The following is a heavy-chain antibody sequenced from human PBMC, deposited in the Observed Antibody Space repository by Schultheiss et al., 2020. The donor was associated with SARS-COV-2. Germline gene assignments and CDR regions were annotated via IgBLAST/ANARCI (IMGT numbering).Heavy chain of an antibody. CDR1: GYTFTDYN. V-gene: IGHV1-18*04. Sequence: ASVKVSCKASGYTFTDYNINWVRQAPGQGLEWMGWVSTYNGNTNFEQNFQGRVTLTTDTSTSTAYMELRSLRSDDTAVYYCARDQWGSSGSLDAFDIWGQGTMVTVSS. CDR2: VSTYNGNT. D-gene: IGHD1-26*01. CDR3: ARDQWGSSGSLDAFDI. J-gene: IGHJ3*02.